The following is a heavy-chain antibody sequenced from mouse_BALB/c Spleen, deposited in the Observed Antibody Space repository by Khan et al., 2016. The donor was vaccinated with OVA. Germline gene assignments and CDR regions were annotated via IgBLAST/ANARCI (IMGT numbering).Heavy chain of an antibody. CDR2: ISSDGDYT. CDR1: GFTFSTYA. V-gene: IGHV5-9-3*01. Sequence: EVKLVESGGGLVKPGGSLKLSCAASGFTFSTYAMSWVRQTPEKMLEWVATISSDGDYTYFPDNVTGRFTISRDNAKNTLCLQMTSLRSYDTAMYYCARSPYGNFAYWGQGTLVTVSA. CDR3: ARSPYGNFAY. J-gene: IGHJ3*01. D-gene: IGHD2-1*01.